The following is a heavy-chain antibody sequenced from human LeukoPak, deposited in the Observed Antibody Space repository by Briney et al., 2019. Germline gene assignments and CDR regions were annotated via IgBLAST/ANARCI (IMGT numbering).Heavy chain of an antibody. CDR2: ISATGGKI. V-gene: IGHV3-23*01. Sequence: GGSLRLSCAASGFTFSSYGMSWVRQAPGKGLEWVSSISATGGKIYYADSVKGRITISRDNSRSTLYLEMNSLRGDDTAVYYCAKGSCSRTSSSCSLAYYYIMDVWGQGTTVTVSS. CDR1: GFTFSSYG. D-gene: IGHD2-2*01. CDR3: AKGSCSRTSSSCSLAYYYIMDV. J-gene: IGHJ6*02.